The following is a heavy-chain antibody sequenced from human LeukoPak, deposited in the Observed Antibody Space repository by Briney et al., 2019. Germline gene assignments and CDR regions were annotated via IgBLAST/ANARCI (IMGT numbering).Heavy chain of an antibody. CDR3: AELGITMIGGV. D-gene: IGHD3-10*02. CDR2: ISSSGSTI. J-gene: IGHJ6*04. V-gene: IGHV3-48*03. Sequence: GGSLRLSCAACGFTFSSYEMNWVRQAPGKGLEWVSYISSSGSTIYYADSVKGRFTISRDNAKNSLYLQMNSLRAEDTAVYYCAELGITMIGGVWGKGTTVTISS. CDR1: GFTFSSYE.